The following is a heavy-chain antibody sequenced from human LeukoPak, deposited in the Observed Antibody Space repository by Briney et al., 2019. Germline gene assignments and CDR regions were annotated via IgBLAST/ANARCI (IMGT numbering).Heavy chain of an antibody. CDR3: ARATTSCCQCGDS. CDR2: ISSSSSTI. J-gene: IGHJ4*02. CDR1: GFTFSSCS. Sequence: PGGSLRLSCAASGFTFSSCSMNWVRQAPGKGLEWVSYISSSSSTIYYADSVKDRFTISRDNAKNTLFLQMHSLRADDTAVYYCARATTSCCQCGDSWGQGTLVTVSP. V-gene: IGHV3-48*04. D-gene: IGHD2-2*01.